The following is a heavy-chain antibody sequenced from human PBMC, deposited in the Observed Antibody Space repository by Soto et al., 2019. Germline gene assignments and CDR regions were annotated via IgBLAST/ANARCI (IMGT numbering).Heavy chain of an antibody. D-gene: IGHD3-9*01. V-gene: IGHV1-46*01. CDR3: ARGDYDVLTGHYPLDY. J-gene: IGHJ4*02. CDR1: GYTLTSYY. CDR2: INPSGGST. Sequence: GASVKVSCKASGYTLTSYYMHWVRQAPGQGLAWMGIINPSGGSTSYAQNYQGRITMTRDTSTTTVYVELSSLRSEDTAVYFCARGDYDVLTGHYPLDYWGQGTLVTVSS.